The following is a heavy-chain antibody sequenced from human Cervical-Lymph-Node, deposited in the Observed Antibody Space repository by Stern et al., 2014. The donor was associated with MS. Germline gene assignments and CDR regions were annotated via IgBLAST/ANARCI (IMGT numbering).Heavy chain of an antibody. J-gene: IGHJ6*02. CDR1: GYSFTAYY. CDR2: IDPNSGDT. CDR3: ARERHSMDV. Sequence: QMQLVQSGAEVKKPGASVKVSCKASGYSFTAYYMHWVRQAPGQGLEWMGWIDPNSGDTKSAQNFQGRVTMTRDTSISTFYMELSGLTSDDPAVFYCARERHSMDVWGQGTTVTVSS. V-gene: IGHV1-2*02.